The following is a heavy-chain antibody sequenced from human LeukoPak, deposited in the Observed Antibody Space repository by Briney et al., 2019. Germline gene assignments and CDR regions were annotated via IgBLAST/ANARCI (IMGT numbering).Heavy chain of an antibody. CDR3: ARGSTQDFSGSYCDY. D-gene: IGHD1-26*01. V-gene: IGHV1-18*01. CDR2: ISAYNGNT. CDR1: GYSFTSYG. J-gene: IGHJ4*02. Sequence: ASVNVSCKASGYSFTSYGISWVRQAPGQGLEWMGWISAYNGNTNYAQKLQGRVTMTTDTSTSTAYMELRSLRSDDTAVYYCARGSTQDFSGSYCDYWGQGTLVTVSS.